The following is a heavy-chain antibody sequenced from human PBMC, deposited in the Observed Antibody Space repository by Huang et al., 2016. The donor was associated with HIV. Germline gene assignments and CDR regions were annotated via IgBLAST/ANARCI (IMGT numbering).Heavy chain of an antibody. D-gene: IGHD3-16*01. CDR1: TLIFSNAW. CDR3: ATMDDSIWGSTRHY. CDR2: IKSKVHGGTT. V-gene: IGHV3-15*01. J-gene: IGHJ4*02. Sequence: EVQLVESGGGLVKPGGSLRLSCTASTLIFSNAWMSWVRQTRGKGRGWVGRIKSKVHGGTTDYAAPVKGRFAISRDDSKNTLHLQMSSLRTEDTALYYCATMDDSIWGSTRHYWGQGTPVIVSS.